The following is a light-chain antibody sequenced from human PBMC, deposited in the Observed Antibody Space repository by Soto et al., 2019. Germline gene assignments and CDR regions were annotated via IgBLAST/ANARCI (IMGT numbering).Light chain of an antibody. CDR2: GAS. CDR1: HSVTNNY. CDR3: QQYGDSPRT. J-gene: IGKJ2*02. Sequence: ENVLTQSPGTLSLSPVERATLSCRASHSVTNNYIAWYQQKPGQAPRLLIFGASDRATGIPGRFSGGGSGTYFTLAISRVGPEDFAVYYCQQYGDSPRTFGQGTKLEIK. V-gene: IGKV3-20*01.